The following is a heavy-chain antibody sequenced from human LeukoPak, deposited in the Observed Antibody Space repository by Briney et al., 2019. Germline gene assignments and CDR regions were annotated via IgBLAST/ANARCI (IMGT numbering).Heavy chain of an antibody. V-gene: IGHV4-30-4*08. Sequence: SQTLSLTCTVSRCSISSGDFYWGWLRQPPGQGLVWIGYIYYSGSTYYNPSLKRRVTISVDTSKNQFSLKLSSVTAADTAVYYCARDHNWNWFDPWGQGTLVTVSS. D-gene: IGHD1-20*01. CDR3: ARDHNWNWFDP. CDR2: IYYSGST. J-gene: IGHJ5*02. CDR1: RCSISSGDFY.